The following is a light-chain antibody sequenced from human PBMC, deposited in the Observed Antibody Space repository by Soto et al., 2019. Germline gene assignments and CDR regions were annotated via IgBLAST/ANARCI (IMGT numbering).Light chain of an antibody. CDR3: GTRDSSLSAYV. CDR1: SSNIRNNY. Sequence: QSVLTQPPSVSAAPRQKVTISCSGSSSNIRNNYVSWYQQLPGTAPKLLIYDNNKRPSGIPDRFSGSKSGTSATLGLTGLQTWDEADYYYGTRDSSLSAYVFGTRTKLTVL. V-gene: IGLV1-51*01. J-gene: IGLJ1*01. CDR2: DNN.